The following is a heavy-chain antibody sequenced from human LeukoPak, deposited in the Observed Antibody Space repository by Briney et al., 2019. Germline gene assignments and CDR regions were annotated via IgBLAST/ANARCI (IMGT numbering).Heavy chain of an antibody. V-gene: IGHV3-66*01. J-gene: IGHJ4*02. CDR3: AVDDGGNVGDY. D-gene: IGHD4-23*01. CDR1: GFAVSSNY. Sequence: PGGSLRLSCAASGFAVSSNYMSWVRQAPGKGLEWVSVIYSGGSTYYADSVKGRFTISRDNSKNTLYLQMNSLRAEDTAVYYCAVDDGGNVGDYWGQGTLVTVSS. CDR2: IYSGGST.